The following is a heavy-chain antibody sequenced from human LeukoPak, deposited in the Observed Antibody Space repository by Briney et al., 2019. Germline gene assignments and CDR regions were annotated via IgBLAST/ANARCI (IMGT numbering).Heavy chain of an antibody. D-gene: IGHD3-10*01. J-gene: IGHJ4*02. V-gene: IGHV3-48*03. Sequence: GGSLRLSCAASGFTFSSYEMNWVRQAPGKGLEWVSYISSSGSTIYYADSVKGRFTISRDNAKNSLYLQMNSLRAEDTAVYYCARGLVRFGEKFDYWGQGTLVTVSS. CDR1: GFTFSSYE. CDR2: ISSSGSTI. CDR3: ARGLVRFGEKFDY.